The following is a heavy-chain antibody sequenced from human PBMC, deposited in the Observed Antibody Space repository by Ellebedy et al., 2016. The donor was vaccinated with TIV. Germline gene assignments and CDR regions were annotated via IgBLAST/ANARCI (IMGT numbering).Heavy chain of an antibody. D-gene: IGHD6-19*01. Sequence: PGGSLRLSCAASGFTLSDYWMSWVRQTPGKGLEWVAYIKQDGSEKYYVDSVKGRFTISRDNAKNSLYLQMNSLRAEDTAVYYCARDPWLVMDFWGQGILVTVSS. J-gene: IGHJ4*02. CDR1: GFTLSDYW. CDR2: IKQDGSEK. CDR3: ARDPWLVMDF. V-gene: IGHV3-7*03.